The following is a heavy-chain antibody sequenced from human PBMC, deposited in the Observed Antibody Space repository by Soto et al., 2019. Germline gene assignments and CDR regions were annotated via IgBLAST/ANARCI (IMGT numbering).Heavy chain of an antibody. CDR3: ARFRVAATPHHGLDV. CDR1: KFSFRSHA. V-gene: IGHV3-23*01. Sequence: DVQLLDSGGGLVQPGGSLRLSCAASKFSFRSHAMGWVRQAPGKGLDWVSVINAGGDYAYYKDSVKGRFTISRDESTNTLYLQMNSLRAEDTAVYYCARFRVAATPHHGLDVWGQGTTVTVSS. CDR2: INAGGDYA. J-gene: IGHJ6*02. D-gene: IGHD2-15*01.